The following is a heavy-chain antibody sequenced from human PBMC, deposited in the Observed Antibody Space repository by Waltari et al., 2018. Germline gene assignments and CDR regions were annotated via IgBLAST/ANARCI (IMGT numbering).Heavy chain of an antibody. CDR2: IGVRDAT. D-gene: IGHD1-20*01. CDR1: GFTFHSSA. CDR3: AKPFYNWDDPLVS. V-gene: IGHV3-23*01. J-gene: IGHJ5*02. Sequence: EVQLLESGGELVQAGGSLRLSCGLSGFTFHSSAINWVRRAPGTGLQWVAAIGVRDATVHAASGKGRFTISRDTSKDTVYLQMNSLRADDTAVYYCAKPFYNWDDPLVSWGQGTPVTVSS.